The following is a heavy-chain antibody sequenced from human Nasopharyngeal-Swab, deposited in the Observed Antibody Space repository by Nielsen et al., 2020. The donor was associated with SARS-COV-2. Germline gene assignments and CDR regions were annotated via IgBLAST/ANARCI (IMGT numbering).Heavy chain of an antibody. CDR2: IWYDGSNK. Sequence: GGSLRLSCAASGFTFSSHGMHWVRQAPGKGLEWVAVIWYDGSNKYYADSVKGRFTISRDNSKNTLYLQMNSLRAEDTAVYYCARDPPATWYGMDVWGQGTTVTDSS. V-gene: IGHV3-33*01. CDR3: ARDPPATWYGMDV. J-gene: IGHJ6*02. CDR1: GFTFSSHG.